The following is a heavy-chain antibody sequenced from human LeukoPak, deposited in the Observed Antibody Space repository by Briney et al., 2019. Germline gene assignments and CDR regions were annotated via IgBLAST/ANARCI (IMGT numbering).Heavy chain of an antibody. D-gene: IGHD1-26*01. CDR1: GGSISSRCYY. V-gene: IGHV4-39*01. CDR2: IYYSGST. Sequence: PSATLSLTCTVSGGSISSRCYYCVWIREPPGQGLEWIGSIYYSGSTYYNPSLKSRVTISVDTSKNQFSLKLSSVTAADTAVYYCARLGAMAFFDYWGQGTLVTVSS. J-gene: IGHJ4*02. CDR3: ARLGAMAFFDY.